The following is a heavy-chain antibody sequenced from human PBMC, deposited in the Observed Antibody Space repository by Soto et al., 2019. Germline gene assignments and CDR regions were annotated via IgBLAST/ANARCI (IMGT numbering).Heavy chain of an antibody. CDR3: AKSGGYYDSSAHDYFQH. CDR1: GFTFSSYG. V-gene: IGHV3-30*18. D-gene: IGHD3-22*01. J-gene: IGHJ1*01. Sequence: QVQLVEAGGGVVQPGRSLRLSCAASGFTFSSYGMHWVRQAPGKGLEWVAVISYDGSNKYYADSVKGRFTISRDNSKNTLYLQMNSLRAEDTAVYYCAKSGGYYDSSAHDYFQHWGQGTLVTVSS. CDR2: ISYDGSNK.